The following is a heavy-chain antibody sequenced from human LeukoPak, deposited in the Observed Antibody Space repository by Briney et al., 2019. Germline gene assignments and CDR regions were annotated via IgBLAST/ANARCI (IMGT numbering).Heavy chain of an antibody. CDR3: ARAHYYGSGSYCLDY. CDR1: GYTFTSYY. CDR2: INPSGGST. Sequence: ASVKVSCKASGYTFTSYYMHWVRQAPGQGLEWMGIINPSGGSTSYAQRFQGRVTMTRDTSTSTVYMELSSLRSEDTAVYYCARAHYYGSGSYCLDYWGQGTLVTVSS. V-gene: IGHV1-46*01. D-gene: IGHD3-10*01. J-gene: IGHJ4*02.